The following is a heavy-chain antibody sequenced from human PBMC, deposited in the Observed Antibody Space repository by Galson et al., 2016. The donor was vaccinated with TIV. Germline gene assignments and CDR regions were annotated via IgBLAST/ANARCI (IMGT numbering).Heavy chain of an antibody. V-gene: IGHV1-69*10. CDR1: GGTFSSNI. CDR3: VRARVKHFDF. J-gene: IGHJ4*02. CDR2: IIPHVGIA. Sequence: SVKVSCKASGGTFSSNIINWIRQAPGQGLEWMGGIIPHVGIANYAQRLKGRVTITADKSTNTAYMELSSLKSEDTAVYYCVRARVKHFDFWGQGTLVTVSS.